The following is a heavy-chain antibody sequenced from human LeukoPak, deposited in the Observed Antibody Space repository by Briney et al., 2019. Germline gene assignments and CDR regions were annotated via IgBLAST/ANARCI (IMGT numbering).Heavy chain of an antibody. V-gene: IGHV4-61*02. D-gene: IGHD3-9*01. CDR2: IYTSGST. J-gene: IGHJ4*02. CDR3: AREGYDILTGYYSSFDY. Sequence: LSETLSLTCTVSGGSISSGSYYWSWIRQPAGKGLEWIGRIYTSGSTNYNPSLKSRVTISVDTSKNQFSLKLSSVTAADTAVYYCAREGYDILTGYYSSFDYWGQGTLVTVSS. CDR1: GGSISSGSYY.